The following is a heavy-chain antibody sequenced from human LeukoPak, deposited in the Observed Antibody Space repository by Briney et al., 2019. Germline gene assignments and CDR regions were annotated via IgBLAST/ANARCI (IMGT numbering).Heavy chain of an antibody. CDR3: ARDPGYSNY. Sequence: GGSLRLSCAASGFTFSSYAMHWVRQAPGKGLEWVAVISYDGSNKYYADSVKGRFTISRDNSNNTLYLQMNSLRAEDTAVYYCARDPGYSNYWGQGTLVTVSS. CDR1: GFTFSSYA. V-gene: IGHV3-30-3*01. D-gene: IGHD6-13*01. J-gene: IGHJ4*02. CDR2: ISYDGSNK.